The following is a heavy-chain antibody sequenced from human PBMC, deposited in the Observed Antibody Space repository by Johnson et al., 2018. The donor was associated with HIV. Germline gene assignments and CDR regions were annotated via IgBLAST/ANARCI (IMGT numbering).Heavy chain of an antibody. CDR3: ARFGRGGSHAFDI. J-gene: IGHJ3*02. Sequence: VQLVESGGGEVRPGGSLRLSCAASGFSFDDYGMSWVRQAAGKGLEWVSGINWNGDSTGYADSVKGRFTISRDNAKNSQYLQMNSLRAEDTALYYCARFGRGGSHAFDIWGQGTMVTVSS. CDR1: GFSFDDYG. CDR2: INWNGDST. V-gene: IGHV3-20*04. D-gene: IGHD5-24*01.